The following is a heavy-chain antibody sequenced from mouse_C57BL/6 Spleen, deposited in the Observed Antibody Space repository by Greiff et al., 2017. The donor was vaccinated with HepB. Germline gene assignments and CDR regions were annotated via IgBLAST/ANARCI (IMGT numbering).Heavy chain of an antibody. D-gene: IGHD1-1*01. V-gene: IGHV1-55*01. CDR2: IYPGSGST. CDR1: GYTFTSYW. Sequence: QVQLKQPGAELVKPGASVKMSCKASGYTFTSYWITWVKQRPGQGLEWIGDIYPGSGSTNYNEKFKSKATLTVDTSSSTAYMQLSSLTSEDSAVYYCARRGSSFAWFAYWGQGTLVTVSA. J-gene: IGHJ3*01. CDR3: ARRGSSFAWFAY.